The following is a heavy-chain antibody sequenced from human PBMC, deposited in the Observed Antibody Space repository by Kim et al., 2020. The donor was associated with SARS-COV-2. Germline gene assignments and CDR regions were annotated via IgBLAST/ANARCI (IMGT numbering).Heavy chain of an antibody. CDR3: ARDMGSITMVRGVNYYYFGMDV. Sequence: GGSLRLSCAASGFTFSSYGMHWVRQAPGKGLEWVAVIWYDGSNKYYADSVKGRFTISRDNSKNTLYLQMNSLRAEHTAVYYCARDMGSITMVRGVNYYYFGMDVWGQGTTVTVSS. J-gene: IGHJ6*02. D-gene: IGHD3-10*01. V-gene: IGHV3-33*01. CDR1: GFTFSSYG. CDR2: IWYDGSNK.